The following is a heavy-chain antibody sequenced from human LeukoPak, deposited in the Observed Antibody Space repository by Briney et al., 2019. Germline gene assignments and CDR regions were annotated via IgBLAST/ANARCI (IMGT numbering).Heavy chain of an antibody. Sequence: GGTLRLSCAPSGFTFSSYAMSWVRPAPGKGLEWVSAISGSGGSTYYADSVKGRFTISRDNSKNTLYLQMNSLRAEDTAVYYCAKDISPGRSDAFDIWGQGTMVTVSS. CDR2: ISGSGGST. D-gene: IGHD1-14*01. CDR1: GFTFSSYA. V-gene: IGHV3-23*01. CDR3: AKDISPGRSDAFDI. J-gene: IGHJ3*02.